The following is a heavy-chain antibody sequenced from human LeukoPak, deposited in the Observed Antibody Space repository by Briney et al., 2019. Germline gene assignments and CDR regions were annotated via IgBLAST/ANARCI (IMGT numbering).Heavy chain of an antibody. Sequence: SETLSLTCNVSSVSVSDGRYYWTWIRQHPGKGLEWICYKYYSGSAKYNPSLKSRLTISIATSKNQFSLQLSSVTAADTATYYCATPYCSSISCLDVFNMWGQGTRVTVSS. CDR3: ATPYCSSISCLDVFNM. CDR2: KYYSGSA. CDR1: SVSVSDGRYY. D-gene: IGHD2-2*01. V-gene: IGHV4-31*03. J-gene: IGHJ3*02.